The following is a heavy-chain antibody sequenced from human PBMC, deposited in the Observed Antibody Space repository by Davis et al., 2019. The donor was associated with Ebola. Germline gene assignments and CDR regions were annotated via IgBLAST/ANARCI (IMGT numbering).Heavy chain of an antibody. CDR3: ARALNYFDSSGYYYFDF. V-gene: IGHV1-8*01. J-gene: IGHJ4*02. CDR2: MNPNSGNT. CDR1: GYTFTNYD. Sequence: AASVKVSCKTSGYTFTNYDVNWVRQAPGQGLEWMGWMNPNSGNTGYAEKFQGRVTMTKYTSMTTAYMELSSLTSEDTAVYYCARALNYFDSSGYYYFDFWGQGTLVTVSS. D-gene: IGHD3-22*01.